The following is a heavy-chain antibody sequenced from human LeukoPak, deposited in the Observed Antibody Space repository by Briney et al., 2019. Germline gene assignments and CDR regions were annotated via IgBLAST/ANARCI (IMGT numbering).Heavy chain of an antibody. CDR3: AKVGPRDYYDSSGYLPFDY. J-gene: IGHJ4*02. Sequence: GGSLRLPCAASGFTFSSYAMSWVRQAPGKGLEWVSAISGSGGSTYYADSVKGRFTISRDNSKNTLYLQMNSLRAEDTAVYYCAKVGPRDYYDSSGYLPFDYWGQGTLVTVSS. D-gene: IGHD3-22*01. CDR1: GFTFSSYA. CDR2: ISGSGGST. V-gene: IGHV3-23*01.